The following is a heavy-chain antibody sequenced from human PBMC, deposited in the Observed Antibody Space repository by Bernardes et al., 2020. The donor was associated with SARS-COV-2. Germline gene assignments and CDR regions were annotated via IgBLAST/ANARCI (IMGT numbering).Heavy chain of an antibody. CDR1: GFTFSSYD. V-gene: IGHV3-23*01. CDR2: ISYSGGRT. Sequence: SLRLSCAASGFTFSSYDMSWVRQAPGKGLQWVSTISYSGGRTHYADSVKGRFTISRDNSDNTVYLQMTSLRVEDTAVYYCTKDPQYSNDIDHWGQGTLVTVSS. D-gene: IGHD1-26*01. CDR3: TKDPQYSNDIDH. J-gene: IGHJ4*02.